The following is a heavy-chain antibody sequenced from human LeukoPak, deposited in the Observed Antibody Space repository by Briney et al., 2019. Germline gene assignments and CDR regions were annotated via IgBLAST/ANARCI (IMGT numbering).Heavy chain of an antibody. D-gene: IGHD4-11*01. CDR3: ARDQPYGSVDY. J-gene: IGHJ4*02. CDR2: IYSGGST. Sequence: GGSLRLSCAASGFTVSSNYMSWVRQAPGKGLEWVSVIYSGGSTYYADSVKGRFTISRDNSKNTLYLQMNSLRAEDTAVYYCARDQPYGSVDYWGQGTLVTVSS. CDR1: GFTVSSNY. V-gene: IGHV3-66*01.